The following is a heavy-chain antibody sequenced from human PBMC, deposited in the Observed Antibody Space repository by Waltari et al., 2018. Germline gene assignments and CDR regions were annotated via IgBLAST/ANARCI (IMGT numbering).Heavy chain of an antibody. Sequence: EVQLVESGGGLVQPGGSLRLSCAASGFTFSRSWMCWVRQAPGQGLEWVANIKQDGSEKYYVDSVKGRFTISRDNAKNSLYLQMNSLRAEDTAVYYCATEPYSSSYYFDYWGQGTLVTVSS. D-gene: IGHD6-6*01. CDR1: GFTFSRSW. V-gene: IGHV3-7*01. J-gene: IGHJ4*02. CDR3: ATEPYSSSYYFDY. CDR2: IKQDGSEK.